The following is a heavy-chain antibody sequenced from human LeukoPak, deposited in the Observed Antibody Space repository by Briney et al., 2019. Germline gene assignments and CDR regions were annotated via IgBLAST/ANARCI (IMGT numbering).Heavy chain of an antibody. CDR1: GDSISSSNW. CDR3: ARTNRSSSWAFDY. V-gene: IGHV4-4*02. J-gene: IGHJ4*02. CDR2: IYHSGST. Sequence: SETLSLTCAVSGDSISSSNWWSWVRQPPGKGLEWIGEIYHSGSTNYNPSLKSRVTISVDKSKNQFSLKLSSVTAADTAVYYCARTNRSSSWAFDYWGQGTLVTVSS. D-gene: IGHD6-13*01.